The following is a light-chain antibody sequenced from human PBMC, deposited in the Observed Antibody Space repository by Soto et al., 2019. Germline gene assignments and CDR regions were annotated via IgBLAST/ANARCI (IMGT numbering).Light chain of an antibody. J-gene: IGKJ1*01. V-gene: IGKV3-20*01. CDR1: QSVSGNY. Sequence: EIVLTQSPGTLSLSPGERATLSCRASQSVSGNYVLWYQQKPGQAPRLLTYDASSRATGIPERFSGSGSGTDFTLNISRLEPEDFAVYYCQQYGSSPWTFGQGSKVEIK. CDR3: QQYGSSPWT. CDR2: DAS.